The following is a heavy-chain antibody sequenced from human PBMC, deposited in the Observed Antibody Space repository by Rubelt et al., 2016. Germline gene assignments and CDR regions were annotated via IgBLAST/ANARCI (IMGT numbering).Heavy chain of an antibody. J-gene: IGHJ4*02. Sequence: QVQLQESGPGLVKPSENLSLTCTVSGGSISSDYWSWIRQPPGKGLEWVGYIYYSGSTNYNHSLQSRGTISVDTSKNHYSLKVSCVTAADTAVYYCARQSGNSRFDYWGQGTLVTVSS. V-gene: IGHV4-59*08. CDR1: GGSISSDY. D-gene: IGHD3-3*01. CDR2: IYYSGST. CDR3: ARQSGNSRFDY.